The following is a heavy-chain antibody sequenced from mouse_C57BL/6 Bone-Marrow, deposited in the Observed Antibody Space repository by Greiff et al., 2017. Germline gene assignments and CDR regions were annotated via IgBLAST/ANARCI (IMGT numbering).Heavy chain of an antibody. Sequence: EVQLQQSGAELVRPGASVKLSCTASGFNIKDDYMHWVKQRPEQGLEWIGWIDPENGDTEYASKFQGKATITADTSSNTAYLQLSSLTSEDTAVYYCTTRITTVVAPVGYWGQGTTLTVSS. J-gene: IGHJ2*01. CDR2: IDPENGDT. CDR1: GFNIKDDY. CDR3: TTRITTVVAPVGY. D-gene: IGHD1-1*01. V-gene: IGHV14-4*01.